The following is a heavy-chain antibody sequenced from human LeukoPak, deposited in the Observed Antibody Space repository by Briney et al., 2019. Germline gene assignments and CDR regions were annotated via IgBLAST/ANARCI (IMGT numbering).Heavy chain of an antibody. CDR2: INAGNGNT. CDR1: GYTFTSYA. V-gene: IGHV1-3*01. J-gene: IGHJ4*02. CDR3: ARLKSCTNGVCFAGFDY. Sequence: ASVKVSCKASGYTFTSYAMHWVRQAPGQRLEWMGWINAGNGNTKYSQKFQGRVTITRDTSADTAYMELSSLRSEDTAVYYCARLKSCTNGVCFAGFDYWGQGTLVTVSS. D-gene: IGHD2-8*01.